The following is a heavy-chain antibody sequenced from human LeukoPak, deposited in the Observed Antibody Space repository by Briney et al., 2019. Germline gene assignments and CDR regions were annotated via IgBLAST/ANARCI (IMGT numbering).Heavy chain of an antibody. J-gene: IGHJ4*02. CDR2: ISSSGSTI. CDR3: ARHWAVAGTLDY. D-gene: IGHD6-19*01. Sequence: HPGGSLRLSCAASGFTFSSYEMNWVRQAPGKGLEWVSYISSSGSTIYYADSVKGRFTISRDNAKNSLYLQMNSLRAEDTAVYYCARHWAVAGTLDYWGQGTLVTVSS. CDR1: GFTFSSYE. V-gene: IGHV3-48*03.